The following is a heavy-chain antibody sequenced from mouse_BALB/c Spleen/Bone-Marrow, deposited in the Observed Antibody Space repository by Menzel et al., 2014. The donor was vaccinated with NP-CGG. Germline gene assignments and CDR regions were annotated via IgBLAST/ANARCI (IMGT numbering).Heavy chain of an antibody. CDR2: IYPGDGDT. D-gene: IGHD2-4*01. V-gene: IGHV1-80*01. J-gene: IGHJ4*01. CDR3: ASVYDYGRGYAMDY. CDR1: GYAFSNYG. Sequence: VQLQQSGAGVMRPGSSVNISCKASGYAFSNYGMNWVKQRPGQGLEWIGQIYPGDGDTNYNGKFKGRVTLTADKSSSTAYMQLSSLTSEDSAVYFCASVYDYGRGYAMDYWGQGTSVTVSS.